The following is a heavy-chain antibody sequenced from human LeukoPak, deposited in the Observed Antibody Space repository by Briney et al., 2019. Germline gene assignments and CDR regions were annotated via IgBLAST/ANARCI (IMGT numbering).Heavy chain of an antibody. CDR3: ARLLDNDYSGDPDTFDM. D-gene: IGHD2-15*01. V-gene: IGHV4-59*07. CDR1: GGSMSSQY. Sequence: SDTLSLTCTVSGGSMSSQYWSWIRQAPGKGLEWLGYIHYSGRKYYNRSLQGRFTMSVDTSKNQFSLKLTSVTAADTAVYYCARLLDNDYSGDPDTFDMWGQGTMVTVSS. J-gene: IGHJ3*02. CDR2: IHYSGRK.